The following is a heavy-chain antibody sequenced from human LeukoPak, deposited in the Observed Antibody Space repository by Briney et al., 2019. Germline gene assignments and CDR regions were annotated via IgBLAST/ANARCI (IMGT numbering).Heavy chain of an antibody. D-gene: IGHD2-2*01. Sequence: ASVKVSCKASGYSFINYGITWVREATGQGPEWMGWVSGSTGSTHYAQSVQGRVTMTTDTSTGTAYMELRSLRSDDTAVYYCARVGRDCSSINCYWDDWFDPWGQGTLVIVSS. CDR2: VSGSTGST. J-gene: IGHJ5*02. CDR1: GYSFINYG. V-gene: IGHV1-18*01. CDR3: ARVGRDCSSINCYWDDWFDP.